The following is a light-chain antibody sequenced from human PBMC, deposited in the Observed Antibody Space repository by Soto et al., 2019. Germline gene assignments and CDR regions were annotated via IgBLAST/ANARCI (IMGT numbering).Light chain of an antibody. CDR2: DAS. V-gene: IGKV1-33*01. CDR3: QQYDNLLSAFT. CDR1: QDISNY. J-gene: IGKJ3*01. Sequence: DIQMTQSPSSLSASVGDRVTITCQASQDISNYLNWYQQKPGKAPQLLIYDASNLETGVPSRFSGSGSGTDFTFTISSLQPEDMATYYCQQYDNLLSAFTFGPGTKVDIK.